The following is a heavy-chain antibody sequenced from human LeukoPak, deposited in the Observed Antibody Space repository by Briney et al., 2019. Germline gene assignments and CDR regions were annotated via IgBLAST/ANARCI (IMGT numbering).Heavy chain of an antibody. Sequence: SETLSLTCTVSGGSISNYYWNWIRQPPGKGLEWIGCIYYTGNTNYNPSLKSRVTISVDTSKNQFSLKLSSVTAADTAVYYCAGYTIPFYYDSSGFWDWGQGTLVTVSS. CDR3: AGYTIPFYYDSSGFWD. CDR2: IYYTGNT. CDR1: GGSISNYY. V-gene: IGHV4-59*08. D-gene: IGHD3-22*01. J-gene: IGHJ4*02.